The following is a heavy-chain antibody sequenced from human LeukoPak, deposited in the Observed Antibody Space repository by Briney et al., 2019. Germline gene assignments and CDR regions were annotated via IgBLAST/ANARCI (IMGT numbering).Heavy chain of an antibody. CDR2: FGTTGSTV. CDR1: DSPSVGIT. Sequence: PGGSLRLSCAASDSPSVGITLIGAARAQGRDREGLSFFGTTGSTVYYADSVKGRFTISRDNAKSSLSLQMNSLRAEDTAIYYCARATPDPVAGLNCFDSWGQGTLVSVSS. J-gene: IGHJ5*01. CDR3: ARATPDPVAGLNCFDS. V-gene: IGHV3-48*03. D-gene: IGHD2-15*01.